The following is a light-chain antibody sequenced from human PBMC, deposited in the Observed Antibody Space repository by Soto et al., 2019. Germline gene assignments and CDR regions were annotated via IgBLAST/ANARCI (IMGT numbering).Light chain of an antibody. J-gene: IGKJ5*01. CDR1: HSLLHITGETF. Sequence: DVVMTQTALSLSVGPGRPASIVSNCCHSLLHITGETFPFWYLQKTGQSPQVMIYEVSTRVSGVPDRFSGSRSGTDFTLEISRVETDDVSMYYCMQSTQLPPTFGQGTRLEIK. V-gene: IGKV2D-29*02. CDR2: EVS. CDR3: MQSTQLPPT.